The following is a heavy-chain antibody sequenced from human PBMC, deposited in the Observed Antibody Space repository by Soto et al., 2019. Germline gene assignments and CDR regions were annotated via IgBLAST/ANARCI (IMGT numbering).Heavy chain of an antibody. CDR2: ISAYNGNT. Sequence: ASVKVSCKASGYTFTSYGISWVRQAPGQGLEWMGWISAYNGNTIFPQTLQGRVTLPTDTSTTTAYFEVRSLSFDDTALYYCARFFFYDIWTGQNSAYYYYYGMDVWGQGTRVTVSS. J-gene: IGHJ6*02. V-gene: IGHV1-18*01. D-gene: IGHD3-9*01. CDR1: GYTFTSYG. CDR3: ARFFFYDIWTGQNSAYYYYYGMDV.